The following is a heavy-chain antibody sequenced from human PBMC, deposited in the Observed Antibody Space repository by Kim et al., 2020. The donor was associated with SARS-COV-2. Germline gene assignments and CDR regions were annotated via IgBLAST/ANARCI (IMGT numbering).Heavy chain of an antibody. CDR1: GFTFSSYA. CDR2: ISYDGSNK. J-gene: IGHJ3*02. V-gene: IGHV3-30-3*01. Sequence: GGSLRLSCAASGFTFSSYAMHWVRQAPGKGLEWVAVISYDGSNKYYADSVKGRFTISRDNSKNTLYLQMNSLRAEDTAVYYCASLYSYDPIDAFDIWGQG. D-gene: IGHD5-18*01. CDR3: ASLYSYDPIDAFDI.